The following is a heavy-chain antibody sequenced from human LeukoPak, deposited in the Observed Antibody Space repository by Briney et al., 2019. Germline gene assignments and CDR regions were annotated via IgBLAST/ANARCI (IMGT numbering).Heavy chain of an antibody. Sequence: SETLSLTCTISGGSINNYYWSWIRQPPGKGLEWIAYVYESGDRGYNPSLKSRVTISVDTSKNQLSLKLNSVTAADTAVYYCARHPLRGGFDHWGLGTLVAVSS. J-gene: IGHJ4*02. V-gene: IGHV4-59*08. CDR3: ARHPLRGGFDH. CDR2: VYESGDR. D-gene: IGHD5-12*01. CDR1: GGSINNYY.